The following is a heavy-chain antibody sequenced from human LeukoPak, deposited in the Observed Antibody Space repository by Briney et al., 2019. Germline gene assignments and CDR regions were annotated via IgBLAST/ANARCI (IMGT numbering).Heavy chain of an antibody. CDR2: INHSGST. Sequence: PSETLSLTCTVSGGSISSSSYYWGWIRQPPGKGLEWIGEINHSGSTNYNPSLKSRVTISVDTSKNQFSLKLSSVTAADTAVYYCARGFVVGYKPYHFDYWGQGTLGTVSS. V-gene: IGHV4-39*07. CDR3: ARGFVVGYKPYHFDY. D-gene: IGHD5-24*01. J-gene: IGHJ4*02. CDR1: GGSISSSSYY.